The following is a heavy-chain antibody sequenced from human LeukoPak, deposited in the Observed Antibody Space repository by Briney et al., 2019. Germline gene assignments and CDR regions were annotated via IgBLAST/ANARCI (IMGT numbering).Heavy chain of an antibody. CDR3: AQLVGATGTDY. Sequence: ASVKVSXKASGGTFRSYTISWVRQAPGQGLEWIGRIIPILGIANYAQKFQGRVTITADKSTSTAYMELSSLRSEDTAVYYCAQLVGATGTDYWGQGTLVTVSS. D-gene: IGHD1-26*01. J-gene: IGHJ4*02. V-gene: IGHV1-69*02. CDR1: GGTFRSYT. CDR2: IIPILGIA.